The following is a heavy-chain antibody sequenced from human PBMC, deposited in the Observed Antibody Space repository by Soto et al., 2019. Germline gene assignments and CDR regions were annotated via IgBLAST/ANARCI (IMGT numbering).Heavy chain of an antibody. J-gene: IGHJ6*02. CDR3: ARDSSVDTAMVYYYYYYGMDV. Sequence: ASVKVSCKASGYTFTSYYMHWVRQAPGQGLEWMGIINPSGGSTSYAQKFQGRVTMTRDTSTSTVYMELSSLRSEDTAVYYCARDSSVDTAMVYYYYYYGMDVWGQGTTVTSP. D-gene: IGHD5-18*01. CDR2: INPSGGST. V-gene: IGHV1-46*01. CDR1: GYTFTSYY.